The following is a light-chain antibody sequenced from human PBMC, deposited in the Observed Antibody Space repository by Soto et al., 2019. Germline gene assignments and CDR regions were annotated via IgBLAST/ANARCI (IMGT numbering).Light chain of an antibody. CDR1: QRVSSSY. J-gene: IGKJ2*01. Sequence: EIVLTQSPGTLSLSPGERATLSCRASQRVSSSYLAWYQQKPGQAPRLLIYGASSRATGIPDRFSGSGSGTYFTLTISILEPEDFAVYFCQRYGSSPPFTFGQGTKVEI. V-gene: IGKV3-20*01. CDR3: QRYGSSPPFT. CDR2: GAS.